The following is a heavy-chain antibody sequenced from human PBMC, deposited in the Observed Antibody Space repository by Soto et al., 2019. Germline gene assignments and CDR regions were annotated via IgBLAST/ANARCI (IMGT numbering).Heavy chain of an antibody. CDR2: IYVTGAV. V-gene: IGHV4-31*03. CDR1: GAALNSGNYY. D-gene: IGHD2-21*01. Sequence: SETLSPTCSVSGAALNSGNYYWSWIRQVPGKGLEWIGHIYVTGAVDYNPSLRDRITISQDTSERQFSLNLRLVTAADTAVYYCARLRIATNNYKWFDPWGQGTLVTVSS. J-gene: IGHJ5*02. CDR3: ARLRIATNNYKWFDP.